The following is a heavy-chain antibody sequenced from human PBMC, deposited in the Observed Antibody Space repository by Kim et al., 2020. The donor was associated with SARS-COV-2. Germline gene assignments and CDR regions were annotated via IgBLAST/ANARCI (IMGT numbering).Heavy chain of an antibody. CDR1: GFTFGDYA. Sequence: GGSLRLSCAASGFTFGDYAMHWVRQAPGKGLEWVSGISWNSGSIGYADSVKGRFTISRDNAKNSLYLQMNSLRAEDTALYYCAKDHIRRLSIAAAGSFDYWGQGTLVTVSS. CDR2: ISWNSGSI. CDR3: AKDHIRRLSIAAAGSFDY. V-gene: IGHV3-9*01. J-gene: IGHJ4*02. D-gene: IGHD6-13*01.